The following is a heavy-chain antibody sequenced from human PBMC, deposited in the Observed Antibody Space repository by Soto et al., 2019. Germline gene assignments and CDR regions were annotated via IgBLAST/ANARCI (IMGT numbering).Heavy chain of an antibody. CDR3: ARDRNYGMDV. Sequence: SVKVSCKASGGTFSSYTISWVRQAPGQGLEWMGRIIPIFGIANYAQKFQGRVTITADESTSTAYMELSSLRSEDTAVYYCARDRNYGMDVWGQGTTVTVSS. J-gene: IGHJ6*02. CDR1: GGTFSSYT. CDR2: IIPIFGIA. V-gene: IGHV1-69*13.